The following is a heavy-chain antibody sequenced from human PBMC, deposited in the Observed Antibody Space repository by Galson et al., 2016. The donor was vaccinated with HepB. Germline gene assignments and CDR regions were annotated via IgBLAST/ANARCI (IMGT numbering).Heavy chain of an antibody. CDR2: MSHDGSHI. CDR3: ARKGGIYSPWDY. V-gene: IGHV3-30*03. CDR1: GFTFSNYG. Sequence: SLRLSCAASGFTFSNYGMHWIRQAPGKGLEWVAVMSHDGSHIFYVDSVKGRFSISRDNSKNTLYLQMNSLRAEDTAVYYCARKGGIYSPWDYWGQGTLVTVSS. D-gene: IGHD3-10*01. J-gene: IGHJ4*02.